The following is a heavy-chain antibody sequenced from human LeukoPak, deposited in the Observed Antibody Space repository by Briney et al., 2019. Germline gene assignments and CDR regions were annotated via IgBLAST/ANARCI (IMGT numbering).Heavy chain of an antibody. Sequence: ACGSLSLTCAVSGFTFSDYNLSWIWQGQGEGKGWVSNISSSGSTIYYADSVKGRFTISRDNAKNTLYLQMNSLRAEDTAVYYCARALSGSYSKYFDYWGQGTLVTVSS. CDR1: GFTFSDYN. D-gene: IGHD1-26*01. CDR3: ARALSGSYSKYFDY. CDR2: ISSSGSTI. J-gene: IGHJ4*02. V-gene: IGHV3-11*04.